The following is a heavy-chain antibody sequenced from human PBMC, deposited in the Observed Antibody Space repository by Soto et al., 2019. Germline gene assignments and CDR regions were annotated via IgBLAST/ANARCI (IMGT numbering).Heavy chain of an antibody. D-gene: IGHD3-22*01. J-gene: IGHJ4*02. CDR3: VRPDSSGYYVN. CDR2: IHPGDSDT. Sequence: PGESLKISCKGSGYNFSSWIGWVRQMPGKGLEWMGIIHPGDSDTRYSPSFQGQVTMSVDKSISTAYLQWSSLKASDTAMYYCVRPDSSGYYVNWGQGTLVTVS. V-gene: IGHV5-51*01. CDR1: GYNFSSW.